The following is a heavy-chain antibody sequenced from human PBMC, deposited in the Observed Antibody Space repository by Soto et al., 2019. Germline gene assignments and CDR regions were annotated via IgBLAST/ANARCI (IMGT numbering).Heavy chain of an antibody. CDR2: IYHSRST. CDR3: AKSMTIFGVDPFDP. V-gene: IGHV4-59*11. Sequence: SETLSLTCTASGASIDTHYWSWIRQSPGKGLEWIGYIYHSRSTNYNPSLKSRGTISVDTSRNQFSLKLKFVTAADTAIYYCAKSMTIFGVDPFDPWGRGTLVTVSS. D-gene: IGHD3-3*01. CDR1: GASIDTHY. J-gene: IGHJ5*02.